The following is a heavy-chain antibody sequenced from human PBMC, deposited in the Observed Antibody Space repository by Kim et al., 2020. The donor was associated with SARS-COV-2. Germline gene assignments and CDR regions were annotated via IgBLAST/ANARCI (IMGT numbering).Heavy chain of an antibody. D-gene: IGHD1-1*01. J-gene: IGHJ4*02. CDR2: MNYNGIET. V-gene: IGHV3-64D*06. Sequence: GGSLRLSCSASGFDFYAYAMHWVRQAPGRGLEFVSGMNYNGIETYDADSVKGRFSVSRDNARNILYLRMDNLRHEDSAVYYCVKDVSAWNPTYYFDYWGQGTLVTVSS. CDR3: VKDVSAWNPTYYFDY. CDR1: GFDFYAYA.